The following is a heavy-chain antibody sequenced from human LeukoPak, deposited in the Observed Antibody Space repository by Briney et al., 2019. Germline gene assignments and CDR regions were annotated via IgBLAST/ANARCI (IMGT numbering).Heavy chain of an antibody. J-gene: IGHJ4*02. CDR3: AKDQTPYSGSYYDY. CDR1: GFTFSSYG. D-gene: IGHD1-26*01. CDR2: ISYDGSNK. Sequence: GGSLRLSCAASGFTFSSYGMHWVRQAPGKGLEWVAVISYDGSNKYYADSVKGRFTISRDNSKNTLYLQMNSLRAEDTAVYYCAKDQTPYSGSYYDYWGQGTLVTVSS. V-gene: IGHV3-30*18.